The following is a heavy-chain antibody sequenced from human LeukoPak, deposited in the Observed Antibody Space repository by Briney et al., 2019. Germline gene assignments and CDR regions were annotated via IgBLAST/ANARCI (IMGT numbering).Heavy chain of an antibody. J-gene: IGHJ4*02. Sequence: ASVKVSCKASGYTFTGYYMHWVRQAPGQGLEWMGKINPSGGSTNYAQRFQGRVTMTRDTSTSTVYMELSSLRSEDTAVYYCARGGMIRGVTLYYFDYWGQGTLVTVSS. V-gene: IGHV1-46*01. D-gene: IGHD3-10*01. CDR3: ARGGMIRGVTLYYFDY. CDR1: GYTFTGYY. CDR2: INPSGGST.